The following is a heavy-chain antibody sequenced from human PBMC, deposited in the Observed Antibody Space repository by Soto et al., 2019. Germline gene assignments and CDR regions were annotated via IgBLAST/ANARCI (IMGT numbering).Heavy chain of an antibody. J-gene: IGHJ6*02. D-gene: IGHD5-12*01. CDR1: GFTFSSYG. CDR3: ARDRCGYSGYDCGGYYYYGMDV. Sequence: GGSLRLSCAASGFTFSSYGMHWVRQAPGKGLEWVAVIWYDGSNKYYADSVKGRFTISRDNSKNTLYLQMNSLRAEDTAGYYCARDRCGYSGYDCGGYYYYGMDVWGQGTTVTVSS. V-gene: IGHV3-33*01. CDR2: IWYDGSNK.